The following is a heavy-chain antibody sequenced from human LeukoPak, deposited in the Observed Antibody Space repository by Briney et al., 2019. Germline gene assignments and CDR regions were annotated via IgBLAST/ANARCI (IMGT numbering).Heavy chain of an antibody. V-gene: IGHV4-4*07. CDR1: GGSIRSYY. Sequence: PSETLSLTCTVSGGSIRSYYWSWLRQPAGKGLEPIGRIYSSGTTNYNPSLKSRVTMSVDMSTNQFSLRLSSVTAADTAIYYCARDGYTASYYSLDYWGQGILVTVSS. D-gene: IGHD1-26*01. CDR3: ARDGYTASYYSLDY. CDR2: IYSSGTT. J-gene: IGHJ4*02.